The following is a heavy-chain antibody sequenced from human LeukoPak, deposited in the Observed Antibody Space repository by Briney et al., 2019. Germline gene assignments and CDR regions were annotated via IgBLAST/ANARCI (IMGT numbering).Heavy chain of an antibody. J-gene: IGHJ4*02. CDR2: FDPEDGET. CDR3: ARGRWFGELVDY. V-gene: IGHV1-24*01. Sequence: ASVKVSCKVSGYTLTELSMHWVRQAPGKGLEWMGGFDPEDGETIYAQKFQGRVTMTEDTSTDTAYMELSSLRSEDTAAYYCARGRWFGELVDYWGQGTLVTVSS. CDR1: GYTLTELS. D-gene: IGHD3-10*01.